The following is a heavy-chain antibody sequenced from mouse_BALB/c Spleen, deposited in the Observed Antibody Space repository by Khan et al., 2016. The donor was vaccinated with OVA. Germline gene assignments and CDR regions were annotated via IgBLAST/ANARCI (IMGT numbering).Heavy chain of an antibody. CDR2: ISYSGGT. CDR3: ARGNDYGYYFDY. CDR1: GYSITSGYA. Sequence: EVQLVESGPGLVKPSQSLSLTCTVTGYSITSGYAWNWIRQFPGNKLEWMGYISYSGGTSYNPSLKSRISLTRDTSKNQFFLQLNSVNTEDTATDYCARGNDYGYYFDYWGQGTPLTVSS. V-gene: IGHV3-2*02. D-gene: IGHD1-1*01. J-gene: IGHJ2*01.